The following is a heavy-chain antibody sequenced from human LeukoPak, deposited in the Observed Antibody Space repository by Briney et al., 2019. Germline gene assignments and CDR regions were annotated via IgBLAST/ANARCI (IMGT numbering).Heavy chain of an antibody. CDR1: GGTFSSYA. D-gene: IGHD3-22*01. J-gene: IGHJ3*02. CDR2: IIPIFGTA. Sequence: SVKVSCKASGGTFSSYAISWVRQAPGQGLEWMGGIIPIFGTANYAQKFQGRVTITTDESTSTAYMELSSLRSEDTAVYYCAGQGVDTMIVRDAFDIWGQGTMVTVSS. V-gene: IGHV1-69*05. CDR3: AGQGVDTMIVRDAFDI.